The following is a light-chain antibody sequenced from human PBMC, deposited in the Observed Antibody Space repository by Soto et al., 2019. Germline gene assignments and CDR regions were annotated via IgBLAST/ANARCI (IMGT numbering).Light chain of an antibody. CDR1: KLGDRY. V-gene: IGLV3-1*01. CDR2: QDN. CDR3: QAWDSSTVV. Sequence: SYELTQPPSVSVSPGQTASITCSGDKLGDRYACWYQQKPGQSPVVVIYQDNERPSGIPERFSGSNSGNTATLTISGTQAMDEADYYCQAWDSSTVVFGGGTKLTVL. J-gene: IGLJ2*01.